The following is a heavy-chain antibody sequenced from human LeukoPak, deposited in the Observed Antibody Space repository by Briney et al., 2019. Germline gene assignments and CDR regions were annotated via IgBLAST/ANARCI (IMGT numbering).Heavy chain of an antibody. CDR1: GSTFSSYG. CDR3: AKDGRHFDWLDY. J-gene: IGHJ4*02. CDR2: ISYDGSNK. Sequence: GGSLRLSCAASGSTFSSYGMHWVRQAPGKGLEWVAVISYDGSNKYYADSVKGRFTISRDNSKNTLYLQMNSLRAEDTAVYYCAKDGRHFDWLDYWGQGTLVTVSS. D-gene: IGHD3-9*01. V-gene: IGHV3-30*18.